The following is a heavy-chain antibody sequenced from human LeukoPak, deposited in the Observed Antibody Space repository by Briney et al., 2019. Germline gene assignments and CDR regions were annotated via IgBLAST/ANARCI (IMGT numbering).Heavy chain of an antibody. CDR1: GGSIYSYF. CDR2: IYHSGTI. CDR3: AREYSAYGMDV. J-gene: IGHJ6*02. V-gene: IGHV4-59*01. D-gene: IGHD5-12*01. Sequence: SETLSLTCTVSGGSIYSYFWTWIRQSPGKGLEWIAYIYHSGTINYNPSLKSRVTISLDTSKNQVSLNLSSVTAADTAVYYCAREYSAYGMDVWGQGTTVTVSS.